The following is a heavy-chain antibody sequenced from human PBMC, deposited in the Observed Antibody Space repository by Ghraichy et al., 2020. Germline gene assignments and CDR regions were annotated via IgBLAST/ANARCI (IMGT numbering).Heavy chain of an antibody. CDR3: ARAPGDYGGYYFDY. V-gene: IGHV3-23*01. J-gene: IGHJ4*02. CDR1: GFTFSSYA. CDR2: ISDEGGNK. Sequence: LSLTCVASGFTFSSYAMNWVRQAPGKGLEWVSGISDEGGNKYYAGSVKGRFTISRDNSKNTLYLQMNSLRAEDTALYYCARAPGDYGGYYFDYWGQGIVVTVSS. D-gene: IGHD4-17*01.